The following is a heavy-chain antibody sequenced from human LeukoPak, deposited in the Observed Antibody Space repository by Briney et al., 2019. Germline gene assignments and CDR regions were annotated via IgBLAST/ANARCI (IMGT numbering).Heavy chain of an antibody. Sequence: PGGSLRLSCAASGFTFSSYAMHWVRQAPGKGLEYVSGISTNGGSTNYANSVKGRFTTSRGNSKNTLYLQMGSLRAEDMAVYYCARDHGSGSYSEYWGQGTLVTVSS. CDR2: ISTNGGST. D-gene: IGHD1-26*01. V-gene: IGHV3-64*01. CDR3: ARDHGSGSYSEY. J-gene: IGHJ4*02. CDR1: GFTFSSYA.